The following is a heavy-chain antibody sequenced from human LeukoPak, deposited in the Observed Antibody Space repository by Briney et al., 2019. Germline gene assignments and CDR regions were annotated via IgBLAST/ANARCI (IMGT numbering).Heavy chain of an antibody. Sequence: GESLKISCKVSGNSFTSNWIGWVRQMPGEGLEWMGIIYPGDSDTRYSPSFQGQVTISADKSISTAYLQWSSLKASDTAMYYCARREDSSSWYYFDYWGQGTLVTVSS. V-gene: IGHV5-51*01. CDR2: IYPGDSDT. CDR1: GNSFTSNW. CDR3: ARREDSSSWYYFDY. J-gene: IGHJ4*02. D-gene: IGHD6-13*01.